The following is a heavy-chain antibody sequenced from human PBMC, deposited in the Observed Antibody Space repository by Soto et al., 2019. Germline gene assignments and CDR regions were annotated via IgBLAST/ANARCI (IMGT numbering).Heavy chain of an antibody. D-gene: IGHD1-26*01. Sequence: ASVKVSCKASGYSFTGLDINWVRQTTGQGLEWMGWMQPSSGRTGYAQKFQGRVTMTRDTSINTACMELSSLTSDDTAFYYCARGVTAGVDYWGQGTLVTVSS. CDR1: GYSFTGLD. CDR3: ARGVTAGVDY. V-gene: IGHV1-8*01. J-gene: IGHJ4*02. CDR2: MQPSSGRT.